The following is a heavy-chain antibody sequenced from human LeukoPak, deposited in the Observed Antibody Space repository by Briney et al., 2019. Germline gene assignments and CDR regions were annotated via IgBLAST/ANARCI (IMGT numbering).Heavy chain of an antibody. CDR3: ARRIAAAGNEYFQH. V-gene: IGHV1-69*05. J-gene: IGHJ1*01. CDR1: GGTFISYA. CDR2: IIPIFGTA. Sequence: SVKVSCKASGGTFISYAIGWVRQAPGQGLEWMGGIIPIFGTANYAQKFQGRVTITTDESTSTAYMELSSLRSEDTAVYYCARRIAAAGNEYFQHWGQGTLVTVSS. D-gene: IGHD6-13*01.